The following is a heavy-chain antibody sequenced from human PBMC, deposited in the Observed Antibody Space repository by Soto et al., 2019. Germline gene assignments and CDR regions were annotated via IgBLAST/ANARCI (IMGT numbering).Heavy chain of an antibody. Sequence: SVKVSCKASGGTFSSYAISWVRQAPGQGLEWMGGIIPIFGTANYAQKFQGRVTITADKSTSTAYMELSSLRSEDTAVYYCASQGEYYDYVWGSYRYRYYYYYGMDVWGQGTTVTVSS. J-gene: IGHJ6*02. CDR2: IIPIFGTA. CDR1: GGTFSSYA. CDR3: ASQGEYYDYVWGSYRYRYYYYYGMDV. D-gene: IGHD3-16*02. V-gene: IGHV1-69*06.